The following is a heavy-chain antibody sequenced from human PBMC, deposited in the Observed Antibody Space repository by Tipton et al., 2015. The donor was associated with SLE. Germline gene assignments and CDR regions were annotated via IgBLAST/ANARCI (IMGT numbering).Heavy chain of an antibody. CDR2: ISWDGGST. D-gene: IGHD3-22*01. CDR1: GFTFDDYT. CDR3: AKDISARGSSGYNAFDI. V-gene: IGHV3-43*01. J-gene: IGHJ3*02. Sequence: SLRLSCAASGFTFDDYTMHWVRQAPGKGLEWVSLISWDGGSTYYADSVKGRFTISRDNSKNSLYLQMNSLRTEDTALYYCAKDISARGSSGYNAFDIWGQGTMVTVSS.